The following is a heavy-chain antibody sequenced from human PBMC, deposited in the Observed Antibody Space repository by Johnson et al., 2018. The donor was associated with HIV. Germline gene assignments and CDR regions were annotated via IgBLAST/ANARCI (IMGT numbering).Heavy chain of an antibody. V-gene: IGHV3-20*04. CDR1: GFTFDDYG. D-gene: IGHD1-26*01. CDR2: INWNGGSR. CDR3: ARVLVGTTTDALDI. J-gene: IGHJ3*02. Sequence: VQLVESGGGVVRPGGSLRLSCAASGFTFDDYGMGWVRQVPGKGLDWVSGINWNGGSRGYADSVKGRFTISRDNAKNSLYLQMNSLRAEDTALSYCARVLVGTTTDALDIWGQGTMVTVSS.